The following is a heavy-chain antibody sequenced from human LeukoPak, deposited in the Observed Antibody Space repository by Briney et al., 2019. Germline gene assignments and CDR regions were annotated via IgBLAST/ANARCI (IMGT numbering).Heavy chain of an antibody. D-gene: IGHD5-12*01. CDR2: ISSSSSYI. J-gene: IGHJ4*02. CDR3: ARVVGYSGYYDY. V-gene: IGHV3-21*01. Sequence: PGGSLRLSSAASGFTFSSYSMNWVRQAPGKGLEWVSSISSSSSYIYYADSVKGRFTISRDNAKNSLYLQMNSLRAEDTAVYYCARVVGYSGYYDYWGQGTLVTVSS. CDR1: GFTFSSYS.